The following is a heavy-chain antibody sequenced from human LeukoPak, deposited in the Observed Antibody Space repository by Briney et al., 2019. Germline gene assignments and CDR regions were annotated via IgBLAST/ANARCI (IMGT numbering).Heavy chain of an antibody. Sequence: SETPSLTCTVSGGSINSGDYYWSWIRQPPGKGLEWIGYIYYSGSTYYSPSLNSRVTISVDTSKNQFSLKLSSVTAADTAVYYCARATYYDFWSGYWASPANYYGMDVWGQGTTVTVSS. CDR2: IYYSGST. CDR1: GGSINSGDYY. V-gene: IGHV4-30-4*02. CDR3: ARATYYDFWSGYWASPANYYGMDV. D-gene: IGHD3-3*01. J-gene: IGHJ6*02.